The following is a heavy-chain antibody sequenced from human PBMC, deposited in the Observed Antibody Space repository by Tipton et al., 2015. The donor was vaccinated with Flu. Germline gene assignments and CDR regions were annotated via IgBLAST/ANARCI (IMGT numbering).Heavy chain of an antibody. CDR1: GDSMRSDYF. D-gene: IGHD2-2*01. Sequence: TLSLTCTVSGDSMRSDYFWGWIRQAPGKGLEWIGNIHYSGSPHYNPSLKSRVTISVEKSKNQFSLELTSVTAADTAVYYCARGAAAPPVYNYYGMDVWGQGTAVTVSS. J-gene: IGHJ6*02. CDR2: IHYSGSP. V-gene: IGHV4-38-2*02. CDR3: ARGAAAPPVYNYYGMDV.